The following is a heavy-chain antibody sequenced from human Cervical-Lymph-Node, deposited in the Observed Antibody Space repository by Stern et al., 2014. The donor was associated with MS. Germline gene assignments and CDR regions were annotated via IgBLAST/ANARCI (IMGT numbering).Heavy chain of an antibody. V-gene: IGHV3-33*01. CDR3: ARGRYSSGWYLHKY. D-gene: IGHD6-19*01. CDR1: GFTFSNYA. J-gene: IGHJ4*02. CDR2: LWYDGNEK. Sequence: VQLVESGGGVVQPGRSLRLSCIASGFTFSNYAMHWVGQAPGKGLEWVAVLWYDGNEKYYADSVKGRFTISRDNSKNTVYLQMNSLRADDTAVYYCARGRYSSGWYLHKYWGQGMLVTVSS.